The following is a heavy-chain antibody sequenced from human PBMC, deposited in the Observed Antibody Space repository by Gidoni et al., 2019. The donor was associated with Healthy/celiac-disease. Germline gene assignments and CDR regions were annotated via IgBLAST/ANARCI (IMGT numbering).Heavy chain of an antibody. CDR3: ARTVRWELLRDDYYYYGMDV. CDR2: IIPIFGTA. CDR1: GGTFSSYA. Sequence: QVQLVQSGGEVQKPGYSVMVSCKASGGTFSSYAISWVRQAPGQGLEWMGGIIPIFGTANYEQKFQGRVTMTADESPSTAYMELSSLRSEDTAVYYCARTVRWELLRDDYYYYGMDVWGQGTTVTVSS. V-gene: IGHV1-69*01. J-gene: IGHJ6*02. D-gene: IGHD1-26*01.